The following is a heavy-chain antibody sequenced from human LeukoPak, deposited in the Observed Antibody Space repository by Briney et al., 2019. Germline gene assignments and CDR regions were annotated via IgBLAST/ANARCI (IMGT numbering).Heavy chain of an antibody. Sequence: SETLSLTCAVYGGSFSGYYWSWIRQPPGKGLEWIGEINHSGSTNYNPSLKSRVTISVDTSKNQFSLKLSSVTAADTAVYYCARSGIAYRLVVRYFDYWGQGTLVTVSS. CDR3: ARSGIAYRLVVRYFDY. J-gene: IGHJ4*02. D-gene: IGHD6-13*01. CDR2: INHSGST. CDR1: GGSFSGYY. V-gene: IGHV4-34*01.